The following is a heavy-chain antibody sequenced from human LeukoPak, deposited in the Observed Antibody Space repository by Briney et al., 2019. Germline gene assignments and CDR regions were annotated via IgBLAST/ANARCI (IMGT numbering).Heavy chain of an antibody. V-gene: IGHV4-61*02. D-gene: IGHD3-22*01. CDR1: GDSISSGDYY. CDR3: ARGALGYYDSSGYYRSDAFDI. J-gene: IGHJ3*02. CDR2: ISSSGST. Sequence: SETLSLTCTVSGDSISSGDYYWSWIRQPAGKGLEWIGRISSSGSTNYNPSLKSRVTISVDTSKNQFSLKLISVTAADTVVYYCARGALGYYDSSGYYRSDAFDIWGQGTMVTVSS.